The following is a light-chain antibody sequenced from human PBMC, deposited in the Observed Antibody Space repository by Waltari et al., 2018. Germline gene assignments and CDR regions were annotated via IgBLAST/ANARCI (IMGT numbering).Light chain of an antibody. J-gene: IGLJ1*01. V-gene: IGLV2-23*02. CDR3: CSYAGSSTYV. CDR2: YVS. CDR1: STDVGGYNY. Sequence: QSALTQPASVSGSPGQSITISCTGTSTDVGGYNYVSWYQKHPGKAPKLMFYYVSKRPSGVSNRFSGSKAGNTASLTISGLQAEDEADYYCCSYAGSSTYVFGTGTKVTVL.